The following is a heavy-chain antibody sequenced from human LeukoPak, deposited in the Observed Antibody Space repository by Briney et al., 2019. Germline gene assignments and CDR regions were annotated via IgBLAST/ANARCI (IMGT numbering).Heavy chain of an antibody. V-gene: IGHV4-59*01. CDR3: ARGQWPRN. J-gene: IGHJ4*02. CDR1: GGSISSYY. Sequence: PSETLSLTCTVSGGSISSYYWIWIRQPPGKGLEWIGYIYYSGSTNYNPSLKSRVTISVDTSKNQFSLKLSSVTAADTAVYYCARGQWPRNWGQGTLVTVSS. D-gene: IGHD6-19*01. CDR2: IYYSGST.